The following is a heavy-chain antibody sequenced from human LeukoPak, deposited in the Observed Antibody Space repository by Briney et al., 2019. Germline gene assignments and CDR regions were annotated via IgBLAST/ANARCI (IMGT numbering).Heavy chain of an antibody. CDR2: IYTSGST. CDR1: GVSISSYY. Sequence: SETLSLTGSGSGVSISSYYWKWIRQPAGMGLEWIVRIYTSGSTNYNPSLKSRVTMSVDTSKNQFSLKLSSVTAADTAVYYGARQVRTDSSDVRGYFDDWGQGTLVTVSS. D-gene: IGHD6-19*01. V-gene: IGHV4-4*07. J-gene: IGHJ4*02. CDR3: ARQVRTDSSDVRGYFDD.